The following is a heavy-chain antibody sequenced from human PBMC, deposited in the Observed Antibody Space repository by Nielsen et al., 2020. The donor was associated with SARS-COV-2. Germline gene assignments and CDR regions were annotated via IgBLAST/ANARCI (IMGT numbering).Heavy chain of an antibody. CDR1: GFTFSSYA. V-gene: IGHV3-23*03. CDR3: AKATYYGDYDY. Sequence: GESLKISCAASGFTFSSYAMSWVRQAPGKGLEWVSVIYSGGSSTYYADSVKGRFTISRDNSKNTLYLQMNSLRAEDTAVYYCAKATYYGDYDYWGQGTLVTVSS. D-gene: IGHD4-17*01. J-gene: IGHJ4*02. CDR2: IYSGGSST.